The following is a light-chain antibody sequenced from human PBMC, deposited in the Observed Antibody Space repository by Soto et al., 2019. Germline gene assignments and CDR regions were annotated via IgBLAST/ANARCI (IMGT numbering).Light chain of an antibody. Sequence: DIQMTQSPSSLSASVRDRVTITCRASQGISNYLAWYQQKPGKVPKLLIYAASTLQSGVPSRFSGSGSGTDFTLTISSLQPEEVATYYCQKYDSAPWTFGQGPRWKSN. V-gene: IGKV1-27*01. CDR1: QGISNY. J-gene: IGKJ1*01. CDR3: QKYDSAPWT. CDR2: AAS.